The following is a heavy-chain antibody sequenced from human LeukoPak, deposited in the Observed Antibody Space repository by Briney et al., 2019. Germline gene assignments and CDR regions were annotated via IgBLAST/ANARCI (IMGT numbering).Heavy chain of an antibody. CDR3: ASFSAPKGPAFDI. D-gene: IGHD2/OR15-2a*01. V-gene: IGHV1-2*02. J-gene: IGHJ3*02. Sequence: ASVKVSCKASGYTFTGYYMHWVRQAPGQGLEWMGWINPNSGGTNYAQKFQGRVTMTRDTSISTAYMELSRLRSDDTAVYYCASFSAPKGPAFDIWGQGTMVTVSS. CDR2: INPNSGGT. CDR1: GYTFTGYY.